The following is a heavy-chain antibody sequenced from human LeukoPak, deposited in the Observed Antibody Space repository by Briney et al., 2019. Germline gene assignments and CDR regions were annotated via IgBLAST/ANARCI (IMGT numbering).Heavy chain of an antibody. CDR2: INPSGGST. CDR3: ARGPVLLWFGELSGAEYFQH. CDR1: GYTFTSYY. D-gene: IGHD3-10*01. V-gene: IGHV1-46*01. J-gene: IGHJ1*01. Sequence: ASVKVSCKASGYTFTSYYMHWVRQAPGQGLEWMGIINPSGGSTSYAQKFQGRVTMTRDTSTSTVYMELSSVRSEDTAVYYCARGPVLLWFGELSGAEYFQHWGQGTLVTVSS.